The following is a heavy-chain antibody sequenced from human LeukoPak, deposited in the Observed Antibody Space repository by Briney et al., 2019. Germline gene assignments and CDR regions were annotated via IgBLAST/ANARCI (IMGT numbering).Heavy chain of an antibody. J-gene: IGHJ6*02. CDR2: INTFNGNT. V-gene: IGHV1-18*01. CDR1: GYTFTTSG. D-gene: IGHD1-26*01. CDR3: AKDREGPYYFGMDV. Sequence: AASVKVSFQASGYTFTTSGISWVRQAPGQGLEGMGWINTFNGNTNYPQKLQGRVTITTETSTSSAYMQLRSLRSDDTAVYYCAKDREGPYYFGMDVWGQGTTVTVSS.